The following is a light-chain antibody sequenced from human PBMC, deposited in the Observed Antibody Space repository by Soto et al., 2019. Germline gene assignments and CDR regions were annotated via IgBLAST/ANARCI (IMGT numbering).Light chain of an antibody. CDR3: QQRSNWPPVA. J-gene: IGKJ4*01. V-gene: IGKV3-11*01. CDR1: QSVSSY. Sequence: EIVLTQSPATLSLSPGERATLSCRASQSVSSYLACYQQKPGQAPRLRIYVAANRATGIPARFSGSGSGTDVTLTSSSLEPEEWTIYYCQQRSNWPPVAFGGGTKVEIK. CDR2: VAA.